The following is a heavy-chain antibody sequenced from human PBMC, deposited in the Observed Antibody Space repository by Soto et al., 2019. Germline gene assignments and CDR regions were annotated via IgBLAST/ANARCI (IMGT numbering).Heavy chain of an antibody. D-gene: IGHD4-17*01. CDR1: GYTFTGYY. J-gene: IGHJ5*02. Sequence: ASVKVSCKASGYTFTGYYMHWVRQAPGQGLEWMGWINPNSGGTNYAQKFQGRVTMTRDTSISTAYMELSRLRSDDTAVYYCARVPTVTTFTGGFDPWGQGTLVTVSS. V-gene: IGHV1-2*02. CDR3: ARVPTVTTFTGGFDP. CDR2: INPNSGGT.